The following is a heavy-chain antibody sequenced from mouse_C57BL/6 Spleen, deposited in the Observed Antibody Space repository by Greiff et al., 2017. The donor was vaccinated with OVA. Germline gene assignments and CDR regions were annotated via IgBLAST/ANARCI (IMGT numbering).Heavy chain of an antibody. CDR2: LYPGRCNT. D-gene: IGHD2-2*01. CDR3: ARDGYAWFAY. Sequence: VQLQQSGPELVKPGASVKISCKASGYTFTDYYINWVKQRPGQGLEWILCLYPGRCNTKYHENFKGKATLTVDTSSSTAYMQLSSLTSEDSAVYFCARDGYAWFAYWGQGTLVTVSA. V-gene: IGHV1-84*01. CDR1: GYTFTDYY. J-gene: IGHJ3*01.